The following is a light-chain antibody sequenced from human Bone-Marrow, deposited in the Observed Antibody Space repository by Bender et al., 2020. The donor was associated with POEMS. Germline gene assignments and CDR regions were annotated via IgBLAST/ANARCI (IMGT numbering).Light chain of an antibody. J-gene: IGLJ1*01. Sequence: QSALTQPAALSGSPGQSITISCTETSSDVGAYNLVSWYQQHPGKAPKLMIYDVSNRPSGVSNRFSGSKSVNTASLTISGLQAEDEADYYCSSYTSSSTDVFGTGTKVTVL. CDR3: SSYTSSSTDV. CDR1: SSDVGAYNL. V-gene: IGLV2-14*03. CDR2: DVS.